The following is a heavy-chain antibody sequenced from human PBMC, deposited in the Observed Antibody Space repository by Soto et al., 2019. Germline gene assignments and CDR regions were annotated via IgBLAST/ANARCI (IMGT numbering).Heavy chain of an antibody. V-gene: IGHV4-61*01. Sequence: QVQLQESGPGLVKPSETLSLTCTVSGGSVSSGSYYWSWIRQPPGKGLEWIGYIYYSGSTNYNPSLKSRVTISVDTSKNQFSLKLSYVTAADTAVYYCAREPFRYGDYPRDYFDYWGQGTLVTVSS. CDR1: GGSVSSGSYY. D-gene: IGHD4-17*01. J-gene: IGHJ4*02. CDR2: IYYSGST. CDR3: AREPFRYGDYPRDYFDY.